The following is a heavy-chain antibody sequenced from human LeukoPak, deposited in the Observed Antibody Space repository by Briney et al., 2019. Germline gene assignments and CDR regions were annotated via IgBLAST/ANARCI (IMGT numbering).Heavy chain of an antibody. Sequence: GGSLRLSCAASGFTFSGYGMHWVRQAPGKGLEWVAVISYDGSNKYYADSVKGRFTISRDNSKNTLYLQMNSLRAEDTAVYYCAKVYWYDSQCFQHWGQGTLVTVSS. CDR3: AKVYWYDSQCFQH. J-gene: IGHJ1*01. CDR1: GFTFSGYG. CDR2: ISYDGSNK. D-gene: IGHD1-1*01. V-gene: IGHV3-30*18.